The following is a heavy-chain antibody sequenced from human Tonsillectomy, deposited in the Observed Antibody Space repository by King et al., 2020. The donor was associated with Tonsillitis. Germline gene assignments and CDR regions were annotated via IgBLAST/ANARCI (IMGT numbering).Heavy chain of an antibody. V-gene: IGHV4-59*01. CDR1: GGSISGYY. CDR3: TRRPGRVFDY. J-gene: IGHJ4*02. Sequence: VQLQESGPGLVKPSETLSLTCTVSGGSISGYYWSWIWQPPGKGLEWIGYIYYAGDTNYSPSLKSRVTMSVDTSKNLLSLKLTSVTAADTAVYYCTRRPGRVFDYWGQGILVTVSS. CDR2: IYYAGDT. D-gene: IGHD7-27*01.